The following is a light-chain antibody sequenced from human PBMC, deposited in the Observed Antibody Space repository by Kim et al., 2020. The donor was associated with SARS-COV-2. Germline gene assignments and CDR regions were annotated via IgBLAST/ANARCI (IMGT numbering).Light chain of an antibody. V-gene: IGLV6-57*03. Sequence: NFMLTQPHSVSESPGKTVTISCTRSSGSIVSNYVQWYQQRPGSAPTTVIYEDNQRCSGVPDRFSGSIDSSSNSASLTISGLKTEDEAGYYCQSYDNNIVIFGGGTKLTVL. CDR1: SGSIVSNY. CDR2: EDN. J-gene: IGLJ2*01. CDR3: QSYDNNIVI.